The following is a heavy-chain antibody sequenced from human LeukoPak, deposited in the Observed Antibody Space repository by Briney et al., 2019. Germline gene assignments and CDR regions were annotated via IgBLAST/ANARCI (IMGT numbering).Heavy chain of an antibody. CDR1: GYTFTSYG. V-gene: IGHV1-69*06. CDR2: IIPIFGTT. D-gene: IGHD6-13*01. Sequence: SVKVSCKASGYTFTSYGISWVRQAPGQGLEWMGGIIPIFGTTNYAQKFQDRVTITADKSTSTAYMELSSLRSEDTAVYYCARVVGLTGYSSSWYSGYYFFMDVWGKGTTVTV. CDR3: ARVVGLTGYSSSWYSGYYFFMDV. J-gene: IGHJ6*03.